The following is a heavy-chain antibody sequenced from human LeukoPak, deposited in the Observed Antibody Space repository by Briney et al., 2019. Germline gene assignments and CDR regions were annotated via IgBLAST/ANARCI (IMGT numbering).Heavy chain of an antibody. CDR3: ARRGLRPGGDAFDI. V-gene: IGHV4-34*01. J-gene: IGHJ3*02. D-gene: IGHD5-12*01. CDR1: GGSFSGYY. CDR2: INHSGST. Sequence: SETLSLTCAVYGGSFSGYYWSWIRQPPGKGLEWIGEINHSGSTNYNPSLKSRVTISVDTSKNQFSLKLSSVTAADTAVYYCARRGLRPGGDAFDIWGQGTMVTVSS.